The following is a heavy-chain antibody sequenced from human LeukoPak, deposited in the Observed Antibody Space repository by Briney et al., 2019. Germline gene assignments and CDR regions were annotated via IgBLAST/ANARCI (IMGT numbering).Heavy chain of an antibody. V-gene: IGHV5-51*01. J-gene: IGHJ5*02. CDR2: IYPGDSDT. CDR1: GYSFTNYW. Sequence: GESLKISCQGSGYSFTNYWIGWVRQMPGKGLEWRGIIYPGDSDTRYSPSFQGQVTVSADKSISTAYLQWSSLKASDTAMYYCAKFLSTGSTYWFDTWGQGTLVTVSS. D-gene: IGHD1-1*01. CDR3: AKFLSTGSTYWFDT.